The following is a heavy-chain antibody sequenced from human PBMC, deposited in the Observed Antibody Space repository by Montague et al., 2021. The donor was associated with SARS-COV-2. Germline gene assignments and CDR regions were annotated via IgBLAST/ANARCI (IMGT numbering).Heavy chain of an antibody. Sequence: PALVKPTQTLTLTCTFSGFSLSTSGMCVSWIRQPPGKALEWLARIDWDDDKYYSTSLKTRLTISKDTSKNQVVLTMTNMDPVDTATYYCARILVAAAGSLFDPWGQGTLVTVSS. V-gene: IGHV2-70*11. CDR1: GFSLSTSGMC. CDR2: IDWDDDK. J-gene: IGHJ5*02. D-gene: IGHD6-13*01. CDR3: ARILVAAAGSLFDP.